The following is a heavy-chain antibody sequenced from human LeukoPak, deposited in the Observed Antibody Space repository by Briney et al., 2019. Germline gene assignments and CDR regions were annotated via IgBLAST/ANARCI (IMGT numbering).Heavy chain of an antibody. J-gene: IGHJ4*02. CDR2: IDSTGAYT. Sequence: PGGSLRLSCAASGFIFSNYAMSWVRQAPGKGLEWVSAIDSTGAYTWYADSVKGRFTIPKDSSKTILYLQMNSLRVEDAAVYFCAKGSAAGRPYYFDYWGQGTLVTVSS. CDR3: AKGSAAGRPYYFDY. V-gene: IGHV3-23*01. CDR1: GFIFSNYA. D-gene: IGHD6-25*01.